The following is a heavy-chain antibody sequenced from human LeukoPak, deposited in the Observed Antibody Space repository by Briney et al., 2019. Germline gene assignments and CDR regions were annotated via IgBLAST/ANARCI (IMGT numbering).Heavy chain of an antibody. V-gene: IGHV6-1*01. D-gene: IGHD3-3*01. Sequence: SQTLSLTCAISGDSVSSNSAAWNWIRQSPSRGLEWLGRTYYRSKWYNDYAVSVKSRITINPDTSKNQFSLQLNSVTPEDTAVYYCARGAYYDFWSGDYQTSGFEYMDVWGKGTTVTVSS. CDR3: ARGAYYDFWSGDYQTSGFEYMDV. CDR2: TYYRSKWYN. CDR1: GDSVSSNSAA. J-gene: IGHJ6*03.